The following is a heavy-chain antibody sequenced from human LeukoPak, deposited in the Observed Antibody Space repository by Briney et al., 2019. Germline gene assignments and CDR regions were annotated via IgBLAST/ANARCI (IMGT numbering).Heavy chain of an antibody. J-gene: IGHJ4*02. CDR3: AKDGSTYYDRSGYYPFHY. Sequence: GESLTLAWVASGFTVSSIAMGWVRQAPGKGLEWVATISGIDSGAYYADSVKGRFTISRDNSKNTLYLHMNSLRAKDTSVYYCAKDGSTYYDRSGYYPFHYWGQGALVTVSS. D-gene: IGHD3-22*01. V-gene: IGHV3-23*01. CDR1: GFTVSSIA. CDR2: ISGIDSGA.